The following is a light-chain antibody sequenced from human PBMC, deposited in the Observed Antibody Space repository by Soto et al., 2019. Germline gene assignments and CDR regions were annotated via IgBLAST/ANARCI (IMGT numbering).Light chain of an antibody. V-gene: IGLV2-18*02. CDR1: SSDVGSYNR. CDR2: EVS. Sequence: QSALPQPPSVSGSPGQEVTISCTGTSSDVGSYNRVSWYQQPPGTAPKLMIYEVSNRPSGVPDRFSGSKSGNTASLTISGLQAEDEADYYCSSYTSSSLYGFGTGTKVTVL. CDR3: SSYTSSSLYG. J-gene: IGLJ1*01.